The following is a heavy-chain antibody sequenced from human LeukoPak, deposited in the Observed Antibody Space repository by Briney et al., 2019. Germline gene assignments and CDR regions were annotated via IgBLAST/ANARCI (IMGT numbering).Heavy chain of an antibody. CDR1: GFTFSSYG. CDR3: ARGGSPAYDAFVI. D-gene: IGHD1-26*01. V-gene: IGHV3-48*03. Sequence: GGSLRLSCAASGFTFSSYGMNWVRQAPAKGLEWVSYISSSGSTIYYADSVKGRFTISRDNAKNSLYLQMNSLRAEDTAVYYCARGGSPAYDAFVIWGQGTMVTVSS. J-gene: IGHJ3*02. CDR2: ISSSGSTI.